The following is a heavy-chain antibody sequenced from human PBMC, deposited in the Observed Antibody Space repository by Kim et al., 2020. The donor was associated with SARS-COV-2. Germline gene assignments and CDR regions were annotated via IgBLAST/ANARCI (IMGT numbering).Heavy chain of an antibody. CDR2: FYSGGSK. J-gene: IGHJ5*02. V-gene: IGHV3-66*01. Sequence: GGSLRLSCAASGFSVTGNFMACVRQDPGKWLEWVSSFYSGGSKYYADSVEGRFTVSRDNSKNTMYLRMNSLRAEDTAVYYCAREYYYGSGTNGLDLWGQGTLVHVSS. CDR3: AREYYYGSGTNGLDL. D-gene: IGHD3-10*01. CDR1: GFSVTGNF.